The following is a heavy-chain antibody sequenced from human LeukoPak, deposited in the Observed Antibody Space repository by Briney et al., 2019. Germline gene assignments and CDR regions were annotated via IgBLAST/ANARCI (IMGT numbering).Heavy chain of an antibody. CDR1: RFSFSKYW. CDR2: IKEDGTYT. CDR3: ARDFDMGITPGDDFDF. Sequence: GGSLRLSCAASRFSFSKYWMHWVRQTPGEGLVWVARIKEDGTYTSYADSVKGRFTISRDNARNTVFLQMNSLRAEDTAVYYCARDFDMGITPGDDFDFWGQGTLVTVSS. V-gene: IGHV3-74*01. J-gene: IGHJ4*02. D-gene: IGHD3-9*01.